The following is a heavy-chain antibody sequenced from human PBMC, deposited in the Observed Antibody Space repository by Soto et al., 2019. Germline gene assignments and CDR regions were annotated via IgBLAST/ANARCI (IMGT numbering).Heavy chain of an antibody. Sequence: QVQLVQSGAEVKKPGSSVKVSCKASGGTFSSYTISWVRQAPGQGLEWMGRIIPILGIANYAQKFQGRVTITADKSTSTAYMELSSLRSEDTAVYYCARDREDYGENRYYFDYWGKGTLVTVSS. J-gene: IGHJ4*02. CDR3: ARDREDYGENRYYFDY. V-gene: IGHV1-69*08. D-gene: IGHD4-17*01. CDR2: IIPILGIA. CDR1: GGTFSSYT.